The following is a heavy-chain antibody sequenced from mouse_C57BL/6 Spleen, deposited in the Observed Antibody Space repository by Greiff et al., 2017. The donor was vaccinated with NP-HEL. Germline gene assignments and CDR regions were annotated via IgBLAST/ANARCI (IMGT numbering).Heavy chain of an antibody. CDR1: GYTFTSYW. Sequence: VQLQQPGTELVQPGASVKLSCKASGYTFTSYWMHWVKQRPGQGLEWIGNINPSNGGTNYNEKFKSKATLTVDKSSSTAYMQLSSLTSEDSAVYYCAREGNYYGSLFAYWGQGTLVTVSA. J-gene: IGHJ3*01. V-gene: IGHV1-53*01. D-gene: IGHD1-1*01. CDR2: INPSNGGT. CDR3: AREGNYYGSLFAY.